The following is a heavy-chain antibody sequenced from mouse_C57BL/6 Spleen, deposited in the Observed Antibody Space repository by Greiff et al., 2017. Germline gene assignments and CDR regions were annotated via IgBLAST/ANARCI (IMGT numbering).Heavy chain of an antibody. CDR3: ARWGYDAAMDY. Sequence: QVQLQQSGTELVKPGASVKLSCKASGYTFTSYWMHWVKQRPGQGLEWIGNIKPSNGGTNYNEKFKSKATLTVAQSSSTAYMQLSSRTSEDSAVYYCARWGYDAAMDYWGQGTSVTVSA. D-gene: IGHD2-2*01. J-gene: IGHJ4*01. CDR2: IKPSNGGT. V-gene: IGHV1-53*01. CDR1: GYTFTSYW.